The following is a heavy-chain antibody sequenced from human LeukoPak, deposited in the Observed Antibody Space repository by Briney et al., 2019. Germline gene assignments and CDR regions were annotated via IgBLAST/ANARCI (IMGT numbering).Heavy chain of an antibody. J-gene: IGHJ4*02. V-gene: IGHV6-1*01. CDR2: TYYRSKWYN. Sequence: SQTLSLTCAISGDSVSSNNGAWNWIRQSPSRGLEWLGRTYYRSKWYNDYAESLISRITISPVTSKNQFSLQLYSVTPEDTAVYYCARDGGSTGWHTCDYWGQGTLVTVCS. D-gene: IGHD3-9*01. CDR1: GDSVSSNNGA. CDR3: ARDGGSTGWHTCDY.